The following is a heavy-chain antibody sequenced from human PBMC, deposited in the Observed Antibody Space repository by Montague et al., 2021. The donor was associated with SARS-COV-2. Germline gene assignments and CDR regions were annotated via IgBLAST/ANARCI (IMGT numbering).Heavy chain of an antibody. CDR1: GGSFSDYY. CDR3: ARGQVTVFGVLIMLPAAGPFDI. V-gene: IGHV4-34*01. J-gene: IGHJ3*02. CDR2: TTLGASA. Sequence: SETLSLTCSVYGGSFSDYYWTWIRQPPGKGLEWIGETTLGASANYNPSLKSRVSISVDTSKNQLSLRLTSVTAADTGVYYCARGQVTVFGVLIMLPAAGPFDIWGQGTMVTVSS. D-gene: IGHD3-3*01.